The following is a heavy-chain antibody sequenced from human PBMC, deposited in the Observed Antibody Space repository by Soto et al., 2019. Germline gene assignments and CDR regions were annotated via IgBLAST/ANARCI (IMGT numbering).Heavy chain of an antibody. CDR2: ICYSGST. V-gene: IGHV4-39*01. Sequence: SETLSLTCTVSGGSISSSSYYWGWIRQPPGKGLEWIGSICYSGSTYYNPSLKSRVTISVDTSKNQFSLKLSSVTAADTAVYYCARPVKSSSYYMDVWGKGTTVTVSS. CDR3: ARPVKSSSYYMDV. CDR1: GGSISSSSYY. J-gene: IGHJ6*03.